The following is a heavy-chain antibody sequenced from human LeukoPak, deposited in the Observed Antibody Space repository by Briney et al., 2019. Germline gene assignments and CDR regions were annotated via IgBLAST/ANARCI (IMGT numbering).Heavy chain of an antibody. Sequence: PSETLSLTCTVSGGSISSGGYYWSWIRQHPGKGLEWIGYIYYSGSTYYNPSLKSRVTISVDTSKNQFSLKLSSVTAADTAVYYCARSTFIAVAGTGYYFDYWGQETLVTVSS. CDR3: ARSTFIAVAGTGYYFDY. J-gene: IGHJ4*02. D-gene: IGHD6-19*01. CDR2: IYYSGST. V-gene: IGHV4-31*03. CDR1: GGSISSGGYY.